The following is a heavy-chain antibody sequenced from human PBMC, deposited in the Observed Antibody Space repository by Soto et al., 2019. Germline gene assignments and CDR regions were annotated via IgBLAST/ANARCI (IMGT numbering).Heavy chain of an antibody. Sequence: PGGSLRLSCAASGFTFSDYYMSWIRQAPGKGLEWVSYISSSGSTIYYADSVKGRFTISRDNAKNSLYLQMNSLGAEDTAVYYCARSHLYYDSSGYPDYWGQGTLVTVSS. CDR2: ISSSGSTI. D-gene: IGHD3-22*01. J-gene: IGHJ4*02. CDR3: ARSHLYYDSSGYPDY. V-gene: IGHV3-11*01. CDR1: GFTFSDYY.